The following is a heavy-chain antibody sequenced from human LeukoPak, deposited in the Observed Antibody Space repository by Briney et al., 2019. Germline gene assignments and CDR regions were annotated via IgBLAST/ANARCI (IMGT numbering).Heavy chain of an antibody. D-gene: IGHD3-10*01. J-gene: IGHJ4*02. Sequence: SETLSLTCTVSGGSISNYYWSWIRQPAGKGLEWIGRIYSSGSTNYNPSLKSRVTISVDTSKNQFSLELSSVTAADTAVYYCARTARTYGSGSYYIGWGQGTLVTVSS. V-gene: IGHV4-4*07. CDR2: IYSSGST. CDR1: GGSISNYY. CDR3: ARTARTYGSGSYYIG.